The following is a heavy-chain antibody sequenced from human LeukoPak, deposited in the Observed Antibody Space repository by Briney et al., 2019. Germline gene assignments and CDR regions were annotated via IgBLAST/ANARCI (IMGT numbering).Heavy chain of an antibody. CDR3: VRGGGSFDS. Sequence: GGSLRLSCAASRFTLSGYWMSWVRQAPVKGLEWVANIKQDGSDKNYLDSVKGRFTVSRDNAKNSLYLQMDSLRAEDTAVYYCVRGGGSFDSWGQGTLVTVSS. V-gene: IGHV3-7*04. D-gene: IGHD3-16*01. CDR1: RFTLSGYW. CDR2: IKQDGSDK. J-gene: IGHJ4*02.